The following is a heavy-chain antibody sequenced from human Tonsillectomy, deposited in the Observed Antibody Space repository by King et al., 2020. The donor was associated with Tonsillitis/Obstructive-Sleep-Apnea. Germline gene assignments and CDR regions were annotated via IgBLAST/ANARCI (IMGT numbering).Heavy chain of an antibody. CDR2: ISWNSGSI. CDR1: GFTFDDYA. D-gene: IGHD2-2*01. Sequence: VQLVESGGGLVQPGRSLRLSCAASGFTFDDYAMHWVRQAPGKGLEWVSGISWNSGSIGYADSVKGRFTISRDNAKNSLYLQMNSLRAEDTALYYCAKRPPAIVVVPAAIPEDYREEGSNYYYYSMDVWGKGTTVTVSS. J-gene: IGHJ6*03. V-gene: IGHV3-9*01. CDR3: AKRPPAIVVVPAAIPEDYREEGSNYYYYSMDV.